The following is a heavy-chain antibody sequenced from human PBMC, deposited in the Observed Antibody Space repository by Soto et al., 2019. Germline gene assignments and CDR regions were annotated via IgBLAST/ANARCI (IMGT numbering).Heavy chain of an antibody. CDR2: VYYSWST. D-gene: IGHD3-3*01. V-gene: IGHV4-39*07. CDR3: ARDYRVSEIFGLVINYAMAV. CDR1: GGSIRGSSYY. J-gene: IGHJ6*02. Sequence: SSETLSLTCTVSGGSIRGSSYYWGWIRHAPGKGLEWIGSVYYSWSTYYNPSLKSRVTISVDTSKNQFSLKLSSVTAADTAVYYCARDYRVSEIFGLVINYAMAVWGQGTTVTVSS.